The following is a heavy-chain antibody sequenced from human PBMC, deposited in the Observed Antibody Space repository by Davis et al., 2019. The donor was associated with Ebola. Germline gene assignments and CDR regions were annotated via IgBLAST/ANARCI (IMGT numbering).Heavy chain of an antibody. CDR2: IYYSGST. CDR3: AREGGYYFDY. Sequence: MPSETLSLTCTVSGGSIKSASHYWGWIRQPPGKGLEWIGSIYYSGSTYYNPSLKSRVTISVDTSKNQFSLKLSSVTAADTAVYYCAREGGYYFDYWGQGTLVTVSS. CDR1: GGSIKSASHY. V-gene: IGHV4-39*07. D-gene: IGHD3-16*01. J-gene: IGHJ4*02.